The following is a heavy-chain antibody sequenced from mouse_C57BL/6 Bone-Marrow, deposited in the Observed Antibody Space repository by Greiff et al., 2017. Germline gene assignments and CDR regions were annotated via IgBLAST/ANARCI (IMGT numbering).Heavy chain of an antibody. J-gene: IGHJ1*03. Sequence: VQLQQSGPELVKPGASVKISCKASGYAFSSSWMNWVKQRPGKGLEWIGRIYPGDGDTNYNGKFKGKATLTADKSSSTAYMQLSSLTSEDSAVYFCARDYYGTLYWYFDVWGTGTTVTVSS. CDR2: IYPGDGDT. CDR3: ARDYYGTLYWYFDV. D-gene: IGHD1-1*01. CDR1: GYAFSSSW. V-gene: IGHV1-82*01.